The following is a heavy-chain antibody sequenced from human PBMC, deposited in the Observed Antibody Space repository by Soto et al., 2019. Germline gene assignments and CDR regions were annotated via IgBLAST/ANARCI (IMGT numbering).Heavy chain of an antibody. CDR1: GGSISSSSFS. CDR2: IYHNGNT. J-gene: IGHJ4*02. Sequence: PSETLSLTCSVSGGSISSSSFSWTWIRQPPGKGLEWIGSIYHNGNTYYNPSLKSRVTISVDTSKNQFSLKLSSVTAADTAVYYCARVVAAAGTGLLYYFDYWGQGTLVTVSS. CDR3: ARVVAAAGTGLLYYFDY. V-gene: IGHV4-30-2*05. D-gene: IGHD6-13*01.